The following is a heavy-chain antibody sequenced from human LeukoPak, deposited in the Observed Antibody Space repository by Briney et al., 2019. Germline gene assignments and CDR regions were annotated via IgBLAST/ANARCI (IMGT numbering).Heavy chain of an antibody. V-gene: IGHV3-15*01. CDR2: IKSKTDGGTP. CDR3: ATGFPNYGDYKGYFQY. D-gene: IGHD4-17*01. CDR1: GFTFDDYA. Sequence: GGSLRLSCAASGFTFDDYAMHWVRQAPGKGLEWVGRIKSKTDGGTPDYAAPVKGRFTISGDDSKNTLYLQMNSLKTEDTAVYYCATGFPNYGDYKGYFQYWGQGTLVTVSS. J-gene: IGHJ1*01.